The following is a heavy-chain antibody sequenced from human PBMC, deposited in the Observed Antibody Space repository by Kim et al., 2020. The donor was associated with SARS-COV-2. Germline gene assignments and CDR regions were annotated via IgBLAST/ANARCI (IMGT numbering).Heavy chain of an antibody. V-gene: IGHV1-24*01. CDR1: GYRFTDLS. CDR2: FEPEDGEA. J-gene: IGHJ4*02. D-gene: IGHD7-27*01. CDR3: VSGEPTDY. Sequence: ASVKVSCKVSGYRFTDLSMHWVRQSPEKGLEWLGGFEPEDGEAIYALEFQGRVAFTADTRGDTAYMELSSLRSDDTAIYYCVSGEPTDYWGQGTLVTDSS.